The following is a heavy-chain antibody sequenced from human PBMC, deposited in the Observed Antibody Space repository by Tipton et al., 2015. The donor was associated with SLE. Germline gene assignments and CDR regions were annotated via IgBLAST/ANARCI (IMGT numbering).Heavy chain of an antibody. D-gene: IGHD1-7*01. CDR2: ISAFNGGT. Sequence: QSGPEVKKPGASVKVSCKASGYTFTNFDISWVRQAPGHGLEWLGWISAFNGGTKYAQKLQGRVTMTTDTSTSTVYMELSSLRSEDTAIYYCARDRDWYYGPAPDYWGQGTLLTVSS. V-gene: IGHV1-18*01. J-gene: IGHJ4*02. CDR1: GYTFTNFD. CDR3: ARDRDWYYGPAPDY.